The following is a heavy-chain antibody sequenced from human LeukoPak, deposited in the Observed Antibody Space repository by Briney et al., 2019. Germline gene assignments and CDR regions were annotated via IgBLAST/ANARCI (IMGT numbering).Heavy chain of an antibody. CDR2: IYYSGST. CDR1: GGSISSYY. Sequence: SETLSLXCTVSGGSISSYYWSWIRQPPGEGLEWIGYIYYSGSTNYNPSLKSRVTISVDTSKNQFSLKLSSVTAADTAVYYCARGRLGYDSSGYSSNFGYWGQGTLVTVSS. J-gene: IGHJ4*02. D-gene: IGHD3-22*01. V-gene: IGHV4-59*01. CDR3: ARGRLGYDSSGYSSNFGY.